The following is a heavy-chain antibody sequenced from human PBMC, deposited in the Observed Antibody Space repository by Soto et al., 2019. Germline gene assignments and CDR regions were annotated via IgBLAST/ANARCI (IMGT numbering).Heavy chain of an antibody. J-gene: IGHJ6*03. V-gene: IGHV4-34*01. Sequence: QVQLQQWGAGLLKPSETLSLTCAVYGGSFSGYQWTWIRQTPGKGLEWIGEINDSGNINYNPSLKSRVTMLLGTPKKQTSLKLSSVTAADSAIYYCARGLILWFGELSRRGGYYYYMDVWGKGTTVTVSS. D-gene: IGHD3-10*01. CDR1: GGSFSGYQ. CDR3: ARGLILWFGELSRRGGYYYYMDV. CDR2: INDSGNI.